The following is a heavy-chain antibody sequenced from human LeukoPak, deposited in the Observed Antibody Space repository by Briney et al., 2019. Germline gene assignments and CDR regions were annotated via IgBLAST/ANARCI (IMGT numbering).Heavy chain of an antibody. CDR3: ARDEYYYDSSGYYPNFDY. J-gene: IGHJ4*02. CDR1: GYTFTSYG. CDR2: ISAYNGNT. Sequence: ASVKVSCKASGYTFTSYGISWVRQAPGQGLEWMGWISAYNGNTNYAQKLQGRVTMTTDTSTSTAYMELRSLRSDDTAVYYCARDEYYYDSSGYYPNFDYWGQGTLVTVPS. V-gene: IGHV1-18*01. D-gene: IGHD3-22*01.